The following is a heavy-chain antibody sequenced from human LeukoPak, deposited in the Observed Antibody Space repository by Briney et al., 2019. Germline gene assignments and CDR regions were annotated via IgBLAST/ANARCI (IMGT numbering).Heavy chain of an antibody. V-gene: IGHV4-30-4*01. CDR3: ARGVYYYDSSGYYYTKTIDY. CDR2: VYYSGST. CDR1: GGSINSGDYH. Sequence: SETLSLTCTVSGGSINSGDYHWSWIRQPPGKGLEWIGYVYYSGSTYYSPSLESRVIISVDTSKNQFSLKLSSVTAADTAVYYCARGVYYYDSSGYYYTKTIDYWGQGTLVTVSS. D-gene: IGHD3-22*01. J-gene: IGHJ4*02.